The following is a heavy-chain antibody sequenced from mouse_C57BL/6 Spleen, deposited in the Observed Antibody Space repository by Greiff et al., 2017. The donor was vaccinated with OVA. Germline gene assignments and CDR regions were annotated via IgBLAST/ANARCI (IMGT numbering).Heavy chain of an antibody. CDR3: ARTDGRSYNWYFDV. CDR2: IWWDDDK. CDR1: GFSLSTFGMG. Sequence: QVTLKVSGPGILQPSQTLSLTCSFSGFSLSTFGMGVGWLRQPSGKGRVWLAHIWWDDDKYYNPALKSRLTISKDTSKNQLFLKIANVDTADTATYYCARTDGRSYNWYFDVWGKGTTGTVSS. D-gene: IGHD1-1*01. V-gene: IGHV8-8*01. J-gene: IGHJ1*03.